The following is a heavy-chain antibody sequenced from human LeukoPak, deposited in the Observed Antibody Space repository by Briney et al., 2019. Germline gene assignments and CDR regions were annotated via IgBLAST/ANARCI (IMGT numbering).Heavy chain of an antibody. Sequence: GRSLRLSCAASGFTFDDYAMHWVRQAPGKGLEWVSGISWNSGSIGYADSVKGRFTISRDNAKNSLYLQMNSLRAEDTALYYCAKDMRAVAGDGLDYWGQGTLVTVSS. CDR2: ISWNSGSI. J-gene: IGHJ4*02. CDR1: GFTFDDYA. CDR3: AKDMRAVAGDGLDY. D-gene: IGHD6-19*01. V-gene: IGHV3-9*01.